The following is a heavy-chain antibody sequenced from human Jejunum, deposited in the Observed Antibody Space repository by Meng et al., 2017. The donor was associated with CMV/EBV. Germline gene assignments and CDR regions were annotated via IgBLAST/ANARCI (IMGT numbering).Heavy chain of an antibody. CDR3: ATHLNNFGVVAAIDY. V-gene: IGHV4-59*02. J-gene: IGHJ4*02. Sequence: SGGSVTTYYWSWIRQPPGKGLEWIGYIYYTGNTNYNPSLESRVTMSVDTSKNQLSLKLSSVTAADTAVYYCATHLNNFGVVAAIDYWGQGTLVTVSS. CDR1: GGSVTTYY. CDR2: IYYTGNT. D-gene: IGHD3-3*01.